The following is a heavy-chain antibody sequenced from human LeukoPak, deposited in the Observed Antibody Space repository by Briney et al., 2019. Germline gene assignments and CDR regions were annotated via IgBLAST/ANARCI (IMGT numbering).Heavy chain of an antibody. J-gene: IGHJ1*01. CDR3: AKGVPGGSYASFQY. CDR1: VSTFSAYD. Sequence: PGRSLRLSCAASVSTFSAYDITWVRQAPGHGVEWRSTISSTGINTHYAASVKGRFTVPRDNSKKTVHVQMNSLRAEDTAVYYCAKGVPGGSYASFQYWGQGTLVTVSS. D-gene: IGHD1-26*01. CDR2: ISSTGINT. V-gene: IGHV3-23*01.